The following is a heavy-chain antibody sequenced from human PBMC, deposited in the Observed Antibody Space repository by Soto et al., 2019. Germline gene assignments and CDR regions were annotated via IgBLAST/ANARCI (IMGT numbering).Heavy chain of an antibody. CDR1: GFTFSSYW. CDR2: IKQDGSEK. CDR3: ARDEDMSYCGGDCNDAFDI. Sequence: PGGSLRLSCAASGFTFSSYWMSWVRQAPGEGLEWVANIKQDGSEKYYVDSVKGRFTISRDNAKNSLYLQMNSLRAEDTAVYYCARDEDMSYCGGDCNDAFDIWGQGTMVTVS. V-gene: IGHV3-7*04. D-gene: IGHD2-21*02. J-gene: IGHJ3*02.